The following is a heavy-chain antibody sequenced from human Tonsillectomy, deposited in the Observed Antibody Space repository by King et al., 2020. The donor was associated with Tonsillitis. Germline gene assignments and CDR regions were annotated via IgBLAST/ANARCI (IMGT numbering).Heavy chain of an antibody. V-gene: IGHV3-15*01. D-gene: IGHD3-16*01. Sequence: VQLVESGGGLVKPGGSLTLSCVASGLTFSNAWMTWVRQAPEKGLEWVGRIKSKTDGGTTDYAAPVKGRFTISRDDSKNTLFLQMNSLKTEDTAVYYCTTRDYATGAFDIWGQGTMVTVSS. J-gene: IGHJ3*02. CDR2: IKSKTDGGTT. CDR3: TTRDYATGAFDI. CDR1: GLTFSNAW.